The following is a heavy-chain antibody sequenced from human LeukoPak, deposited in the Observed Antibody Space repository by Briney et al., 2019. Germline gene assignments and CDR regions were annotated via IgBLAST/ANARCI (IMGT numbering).Heavy chain of an antibody. V-gene: IGHV1-18*01. J-gene: IGHJ6*02. Sequence: ASVKVSFKASGYTFTSYGISWVRQAPGQGLEWMGWISAYNGNTNYAQKLQGRVTMTTDTSTSTAYMELRSLRSDDTAVYYCARDRYCSGGSCYPTHVMDVWGQGTTVTVSS. CDR1: GYTFTSYG. CDR2: ISAYNGNT. CDR3: ARDRYCSGGSCYPTHVMDV. D-gene: IGHD2-15*01.